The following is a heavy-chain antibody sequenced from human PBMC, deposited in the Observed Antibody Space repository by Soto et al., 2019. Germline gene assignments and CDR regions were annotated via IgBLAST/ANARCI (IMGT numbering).Heavy chain of an antibody. Sequence: SETLSLTCTVSGDSITTGYYYWGWIRQPPGKGLEWIGSIFHSGNSYYNPSLKSRVTISVDTSNNQFSLNLTSVTAADTAVYYCARGGVDYYDSSGYYFSPYYFDYWGQGTLVTVSS. D-gene: IGHD3-22*01. CDR3: ARGGVDYYDSSGYYFSPYYFDY. V-gene: IGHV4-39*01. J-gene: IGHJ4*02. CDR1: GDSITTGYYY. CDR2: IFHSGNS.